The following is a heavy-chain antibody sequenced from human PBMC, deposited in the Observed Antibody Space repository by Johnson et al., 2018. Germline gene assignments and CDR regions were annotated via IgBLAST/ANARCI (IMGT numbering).Heavy chain of an antibody. CDR2: IWYDGSNK. Sequence: QVQLVESGGGVVQPGRSLRLSCAASGFTFSNYGMHWVRQAPGKGLEWVAVIWYDGSNKYHADSVKGRFTIPRDNSKNTLYLQMNSLRAEATAVDYCAKERGSSWDTRRDYYYYRDVWGKGTTVTVSS. CDR3: AKERGSSWDTRRDYYYYRDV. V-gene: IGHV3-33*06. J-gene: IGHJ6*03. CDR1: GFTFSNYG. D-gene: IGHD6-13*01.